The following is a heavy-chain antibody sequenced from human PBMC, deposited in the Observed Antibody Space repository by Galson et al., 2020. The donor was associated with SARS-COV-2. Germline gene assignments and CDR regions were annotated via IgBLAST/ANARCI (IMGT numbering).Heavy chain of an antibody. D-gene: IGHD3-3*01. J-gene: IGHJ4*02. CDR3: ASHPGIKILGVVIDSVTVDQ. Sequence: GGSLRLSCAASGFSFSSYSMNWVRQAPGKGLEWVSSISSSGRYIYYADSVKGRFTISRDNAKNSLSLQMNSLRAEDTAVYYCASHPGIKILGVVIDSVTVDQWGQGTLVTVSS. V-gene: IGHV3-21*01. CDR2: ISSSGRYI. CDR1: GFSFSSYS.